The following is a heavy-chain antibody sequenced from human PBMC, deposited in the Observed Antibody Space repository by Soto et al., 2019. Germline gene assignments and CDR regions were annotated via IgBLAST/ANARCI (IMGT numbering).Heavy chain of an antibody. J-gene: IGHJ5*02. CDR2: INAGNGNT. V-gene: IGHV1-3*01. CDR1: GYTFTSYA. CDR3: ARETTLRFFDP. Sequence: ASVKVSCKASGYTFTSYAMHWVRQAPGQRLEWMGWINAGNGNTKYSQKFQGRVTITRDTSASTAYMELSSLRSEDTAAYYCARETTLRFFDPWGQGTLVTVSS. D-gene: IGHD3-3*01.